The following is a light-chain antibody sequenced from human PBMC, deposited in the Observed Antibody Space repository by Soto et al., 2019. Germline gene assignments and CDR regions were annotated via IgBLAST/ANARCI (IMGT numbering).Light chain of an antibody. J-gene: IGKJ1*01. CDR3: QQYDNSPPWT. V-gene: IGKV2-30*01. CDR1: QSLVYTNGNTY. CDR2: KVS. Sequence: DVVVTQSPLSLPVTLGQPASISCRSSQSLVYTNGNTYLAWFQQRPGQSPRRLIYKVSIRDSGVPDRFSGSGSGTDFTLTISRLEPEEFAVYYCQQYDNSPPWTFGQGTKVEIK.